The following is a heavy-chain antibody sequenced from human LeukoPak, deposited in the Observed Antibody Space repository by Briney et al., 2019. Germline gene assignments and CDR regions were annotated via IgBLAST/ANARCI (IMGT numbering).Heavy chain of an antibody. J-gene: IGHJ3*02. V-gene: IGHV4-34*01. D-gene: IGHD2-15*01. CDR3: ARDSYCRGGNCYSDGFDI. CDR1: GGSFSGYY. CDR2: INHSGST. Sequence: PSETLSLTCAVYGGSFSGYYWSWIRQPPGKGLEWIGEINHSGSTNYNPSLKSRVTISVDTSKNQFSLKLSSVTAADTAVYYCARDSYCRGGNCYSDGFDIWGQGTMVTVSS.